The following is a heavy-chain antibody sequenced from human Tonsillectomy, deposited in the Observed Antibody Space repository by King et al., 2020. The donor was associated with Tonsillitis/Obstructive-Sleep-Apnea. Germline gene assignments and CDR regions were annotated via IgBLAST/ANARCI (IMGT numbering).Heavy chain of an antibody. Sequence: VQLVESGGGLVKPGGSLRLSCAASGFTFSNAWMSWVRQAPGKGLEWVGRIKSKTDGGTTDYAAPVKGRFTISRDDSKNTLYLQMNSLKTEDTAVYYCTTVGSYYDFWSGYHDAFDIWGQGTMVTGSS. V-gene: IGHV3-15*01. CDR2: IKSKTDGGTT. D-gene: IGHD3-3*01. J-gene: IGHJ3*02. CDR1: GFTFSNAW. CDR3: TTVGSYYDFWSGYHDAFDI.